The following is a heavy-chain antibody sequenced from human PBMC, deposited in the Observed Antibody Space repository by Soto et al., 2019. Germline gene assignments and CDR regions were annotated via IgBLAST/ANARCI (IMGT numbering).Heavy chain of an antibody. Sequence: GASVKVSCKASVYTFTSYGISCVRQAPGQGLEWMGWISAYNGNTNYAQKLQGRVTMTTDTSTSTAYMELRSLRSDDTAVYYCARGLFDCRSTSCPFDPWGQGTLVTVSS. CDR2: ISAYNGNT. CDR3: ARGLFDCRSTSCPFDP. J-gene: IGHJ5*02. D-gene: IGHD2-2*01. CDR1: VYTFTSYG. V-gene: IGHV1-18*01.